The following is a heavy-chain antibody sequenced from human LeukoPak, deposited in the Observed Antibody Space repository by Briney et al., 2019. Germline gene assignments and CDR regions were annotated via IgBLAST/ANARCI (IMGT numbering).Heavy chain of an antibody. V-gene: IGHV4-61*02. Sequence: NPSQTLSLTCTVSGGSISSGSYYWSWIRQPAGKGLEWIGRIYTSGSTNYNPSLKSRVTISVDTSKNQFSLKLSSVTAADTAVYYCARFYHYDIVTDTYPDAFDIWGQGTMVTVSS. D-gene: IGHD3-9*01. CDR1: GGSISSGSYY. J-gene: IGHJ3*02. CDR3: ARFYHYDIVTDTYPDAFDI. CDR2: IYTSGST.